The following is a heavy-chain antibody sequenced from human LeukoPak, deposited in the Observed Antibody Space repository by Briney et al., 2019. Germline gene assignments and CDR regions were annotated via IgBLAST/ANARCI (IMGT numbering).Heavy chain of an antibody. D-gene: IGHD6-19*01. J-gene: IGHJ6*02. CDR1: GFTFSSYA. V-gene: IGHV3-30-3*01. CDR3: ARDRGQWLAQAYGMDV. CDR2: ISYDGSNK. Sequence: GRSLRLSCAASGFTFSSYAMHWVRQAPGKGLEWVAVISYDGSNKYYVDSVKGRFTISRDNSKNTLYLQMNSLRAEDTAVYYCARDRGQWLAQAYGMDVWGQGTTVTVSS.